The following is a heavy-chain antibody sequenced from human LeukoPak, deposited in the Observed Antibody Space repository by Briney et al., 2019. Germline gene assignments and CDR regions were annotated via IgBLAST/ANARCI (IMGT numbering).Heavy chain of an antibody. CDR2: INPSGGST. CDR3: ARDLGPYYDILTGLDY. J-gene: IGHJ4*02. D-gene: IGHD3-9*01. V-gene: IGHV1-46*01. Sequence: ASVKVSCKASGYTFTSYYMHWVRQAPGQGLEWMGIINPSGGSTSYAQKFQGRVTMTRYTSTSTVYMELSSLRSEDTAVYYCARDLGPYYDILTGLDYWGQGTLVTVSS. CDR1: GYTFTSYY.